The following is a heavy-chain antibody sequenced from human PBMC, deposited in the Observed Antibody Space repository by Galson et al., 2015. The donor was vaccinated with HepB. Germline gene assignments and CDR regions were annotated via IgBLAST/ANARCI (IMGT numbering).Heavy chain of an antibody. Sequence: SLRLSCAASGFTFGDHAMSWFRQAPGKGLEWVGFIRSKAYGGTTEYAASVKGRFTISRDDSKSIAYLQMNSLKTEDTAVYYCTRRKYYYGSGISYWFDPWGQGTLVTVSS. CDR2: IRSKAYGGTT. CDR3: TRRKYYYGSGISYWFDP. V-gene: IGHV3-49*03. J-gene: IGHJ5*02. CDR1: GFTFGDHA. D-gene: IGHD3-10*01.